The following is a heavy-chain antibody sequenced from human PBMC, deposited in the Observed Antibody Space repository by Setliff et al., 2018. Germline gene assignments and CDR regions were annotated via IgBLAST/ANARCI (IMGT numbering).Heavy chain of an antibody. D-gene: IGHD3-10*01. CDR2: IYNSGTT. Sequence: SETLSLTCNVSGGSISTYHWSWIRQPPGKRLEWIGYIYNSGTTNYNPSLKSRVTISVDTSKNQFSLKLTSVTAADTAVYFCARSLSSGSYWNPRPFYSDSWGQGTLVTVSS. J-gene: IGHJ4*02. V-gene: IGHV4-59*08. CDR3: ARSLSSGSYWNPRPFYSDS. CDR1: GGSISTYH.